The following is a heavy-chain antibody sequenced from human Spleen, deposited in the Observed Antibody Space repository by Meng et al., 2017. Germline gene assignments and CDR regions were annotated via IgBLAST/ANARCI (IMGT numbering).Heavy chain of an antibody. D-gene: IGHD3-22*01. CDR2: INYRGST. Sequence: GSLRLSCVASGFTFSSYTMNWVRQAPGKGLEWIGSINYRGSTYYNPSLKSRVTMSVDTSKNQFSLKLTSVTAADTAVYYCARDRHSRGYWFFDFWGQGTLVTVSS. J-gene: IGHJ4*02. CDR3: ARDRHSRGYWFFDF. V-gene: IGHV4-39*07. CDR1: GFTFSSYTM.